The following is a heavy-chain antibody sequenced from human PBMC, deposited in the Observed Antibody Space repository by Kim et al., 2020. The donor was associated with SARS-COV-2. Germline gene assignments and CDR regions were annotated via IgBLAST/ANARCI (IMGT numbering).Heavy chain of an antibody. V-gene: IGHV3-30*18. CDR3: AKDVEVQQLVIPNYYFDY. D-gene: IGHD6-13*01. CDR2: ISYDGSNK. J-gene: IGHJ4*02. Sequence: GGSLRLSCAASGFTFSSYGMHWVRQAPGKGLEWVAVISYDGSNKYYADSVKGRFTISRDNSKNTLYLQMNSLRAEDTAVYYCAKDVEVQQLVIPNYYFDYWGQGTLVTVSS. CDR1: GFTFSSYG.